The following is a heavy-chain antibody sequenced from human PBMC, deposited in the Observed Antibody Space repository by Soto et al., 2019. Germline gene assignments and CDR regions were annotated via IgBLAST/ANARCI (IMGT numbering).Heavy chain of an antibody. CDR2: IIPIFGTA. D-gene: IGHD6-19*01. CDR3: ARYYRGSGRYFFDY. CDR1: GGLFSSYA. J-gene: IGHJ4*02. Sequence: SVKVSCKASGGLFSSYAISWVRQAPGQGLEWMGGIIPIFGTANYAQKFQGRVTITKDSLYLQMNSLRGEDTAIYYCARYYRGSGRYFFDYWGQGTPVTVSS. V-gene: IGHV1-69*05.